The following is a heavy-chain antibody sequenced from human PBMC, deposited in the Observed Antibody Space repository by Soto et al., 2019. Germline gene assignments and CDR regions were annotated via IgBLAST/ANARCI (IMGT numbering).Heavy chain of an antibody. Sequence: GGTVRLSFATSGLSLSDSKKSWIRQAPGKGLEWISYISPRSTFRDYAESVKGRFTISRDSVKNSLYLQMNNLTAGDTGVYYCARGRGGGLFVPWCPGSLLTV. CDR2: ISPRSTFR. D-gene: IGHD2-21*01. CDR1: GLSLSDSK. V-gene: IGHV3-11*06. J-gene: IGHJ5*02. CDR3: ARGRGGGLFVP.